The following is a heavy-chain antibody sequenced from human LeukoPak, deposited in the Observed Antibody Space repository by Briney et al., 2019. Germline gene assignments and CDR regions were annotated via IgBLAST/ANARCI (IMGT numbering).Heavy chain of an antibody. V-gene: IGHV4-34*01. D-gene: IGHD1-26*01. J-gene: IGHJ3*02. Sequence: INHSGSPNYNPSLKSRVTISVDTSKNQFSLKLSSVTAADTAVYYCARGGIVGATADAFDIWGQGTMVTVSS. CDR3: ARGGIVGATADAFDI. CDR2: INHSGSP.